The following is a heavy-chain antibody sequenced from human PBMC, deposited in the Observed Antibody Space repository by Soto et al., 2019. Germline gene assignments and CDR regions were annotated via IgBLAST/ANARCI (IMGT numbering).Heavy chain of an antibody. CDR3: ARRGIAAADHFDY. J-gene: IGHJ4*02. CDR1: GGSISSSSYY. CDR2: IYYSGST. D-gene: IGHD6-13*01. Sequence: PSETLSLTCTVSGGSISSSSYYWGWIRQPPGKGLEWIGSIYYSGSTYYNPSLKSRVTISVDTSKNQFSLKLSSVTAADTAVYYCARRGIAAADHFDYWGQGTLVTVSS. V-gene: IGHV4-39*01.